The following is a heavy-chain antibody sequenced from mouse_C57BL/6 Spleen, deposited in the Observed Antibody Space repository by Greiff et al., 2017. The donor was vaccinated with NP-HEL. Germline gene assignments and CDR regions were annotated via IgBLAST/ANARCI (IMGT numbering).Heavy chain of an antibody. CDR2: IHPNSGST. CDR3: ARDYGSSNTGDYFDY. Sequence: VQLQQPGAELVKPGASVKLSCKASGYTFTSYWMHWVKQRPGQGLERIGMIHPNSGSTNYNEKFKSKATLTVDKSSSTAYMQLSSLTSEDSAVYYCARDYGSSNTGDYFDYWGQGTTLTVSS. J-gene: IGHJ2*01. D-gene: IGHD1-1*01. CDR1: GYTFTSYW. V-gene: IGHV1-64*01.